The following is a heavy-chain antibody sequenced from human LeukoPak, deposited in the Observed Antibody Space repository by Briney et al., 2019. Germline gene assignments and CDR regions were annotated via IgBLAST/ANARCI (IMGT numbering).Heavy chain of an antibody. CDR2: IYSGGST. CDR1: GFTVSSNF. D-gene: IGHD3-22*01. V-gene: IGHV3-53*01. CDR3: AKRPYDSGAYYLDY. J-gene: IGHJ4*02. Sequence: PGGSLRLACAASGFTVSSNFMSWVRQAPGKGLEWVSFIYSGGSTYYADSVKGRFTISRDNSKNTLYLQMNSLRAEDTAVYYCAKRPYDSGAYYLDYWGQGTLVTVSS.